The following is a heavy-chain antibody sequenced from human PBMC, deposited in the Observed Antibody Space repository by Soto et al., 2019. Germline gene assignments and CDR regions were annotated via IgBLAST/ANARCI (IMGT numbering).Heavy chain of an antibody. CDR1: GGTFSSYA. D-gene: IGHD3-3*01. V-gene: IGHV1-69*13. CDR3: ARSTIFGVVIGNWFDP. CDR2: IIPIFGTA. J-gene: IGHJ5*02. Sequence: GASVKVSSNASGGTFSSYAISWVRQAPGQGLEWMGGIIPIFGTANYAQKFQGRVTITADESTSTAYMELSSLRSEDTAVYYCARSTIFGVVIGNWFDPWGQGTLVTVSS.